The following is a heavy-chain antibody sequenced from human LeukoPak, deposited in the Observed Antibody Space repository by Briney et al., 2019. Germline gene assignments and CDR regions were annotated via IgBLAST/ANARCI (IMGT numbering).Heavy chain of an antibody. J-gene: IGHJ6*04. Sequence: SETLSLTCAVYGGSFSGYYWTWIRQSPGKGLEWIGEVTHRGVTHYSPSLRSRVTISLDTSRKQFSLSVSSVTAADTAVYYCARENSGCFFPGEHYYFLDVWGKGTTVTVSS. D-gene: IGHD5-12*01. CDR2: VTHRGVT. V-gene: IGHV4-34*01. CDR1: GGSFSGYY. CDR3: ARENSGCFFPGEHYYFLDV.